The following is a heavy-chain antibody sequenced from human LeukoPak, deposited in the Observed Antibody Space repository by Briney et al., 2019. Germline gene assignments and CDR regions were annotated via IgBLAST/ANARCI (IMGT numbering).Heavy chain of an antibody. J-gene: IGHJ5*02. CDR1: GGSISSYY. D-gene: IGHD3-10*01. V-gene: IGHV4-4*07. Sequence: SETLSLTCTVSGGSISSYYWSWIRQPAGKGLEWIGRIYTSGSTSYNPPLKSRLTMSLDTSKNHFSLKLTSVTAADTAVYYCARDGYYGSGSYSWFDPWGQGTLVTVSS. CDR2: IYTSGST. CDR3: ARDGYYGSGSYSWFDP.